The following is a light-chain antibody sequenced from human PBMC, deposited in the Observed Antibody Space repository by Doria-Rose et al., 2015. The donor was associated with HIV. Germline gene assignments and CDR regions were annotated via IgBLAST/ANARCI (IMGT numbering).Light chain of an antibody. V-gene: IGKV1-39*01. CDR2: ATS. J-gene: IGKJ2*01. CDR3: QQSYSTPRT. CDR1: QTISTY. Sequence: RVTQSPTSLSASVGDRVTITCRASQTISTYLNWYQQKPGKAPKLLIYATSSLQSGVPSRFSGTRSGTDFTLTISSLQPEGFATYYCQQSYSTPRTFGQGTKLDIK.